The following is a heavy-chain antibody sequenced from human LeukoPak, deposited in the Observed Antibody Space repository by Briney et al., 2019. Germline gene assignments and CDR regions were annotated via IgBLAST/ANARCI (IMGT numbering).Heavy chain of an antibody. D-gene: IGHD3-22*01. J-gene: IGHJ6*03. Sequence: GASVKVSCKASGFTFTSSAMQWVRQARGQRLEWIGWIVVGSGNTNYAQKVQERVTITRDMSTSTAYMELSSLRSEDTAVYYCAATYYDSSGYSGGPYYYYYMDVWGKGTTVTVSS. V-gene: IGHV1-58*02. CDR3: AATYYDSSGYSGGPYYYYYMDV. CDR1: GFTFTSSA. CDR2: IVVGSGNT.